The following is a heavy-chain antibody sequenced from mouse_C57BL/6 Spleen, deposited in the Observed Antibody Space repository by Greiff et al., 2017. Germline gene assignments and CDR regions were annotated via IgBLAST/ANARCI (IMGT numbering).Heavy chain of an antibody. J-gene: IGHJ4*01. D-gene: IGHD1-2*01. V-gene: IGHV1-52*01. CDR2: IDPSDSET. CDR1: GYTFTSYW. Sequence: QVHVKQSGAELVRPGSSVKLSCKASGYTFTSYWMHWVKQRPIQGLEWIGNIDPSDSETHYNQKFKDKATLTVDKSSSTAYMQLSSLTSEDSAVYYCARGYEGVDYWGQGTSVTVSS. CDR3: ARGYEGVDY.